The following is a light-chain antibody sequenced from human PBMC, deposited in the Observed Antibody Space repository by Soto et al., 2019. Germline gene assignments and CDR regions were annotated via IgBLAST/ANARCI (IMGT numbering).Light chain of an antibody. CDR2: VAS. CDR1: QSISNS. V-gene: IGKV1-39*01. CDR3: QQSDSTPQT. Sequence: DIQMTQSPSSLSASVGDRVTISCRSGQSISNSLNWYQQKPWTAPKLLIYVASSLHSGVPSRFSGSGSGTDFTLTISSLQIEDFATYFCQQSDSTPQTFGQGTKVEIK. J-gene: IGKJ1*01.